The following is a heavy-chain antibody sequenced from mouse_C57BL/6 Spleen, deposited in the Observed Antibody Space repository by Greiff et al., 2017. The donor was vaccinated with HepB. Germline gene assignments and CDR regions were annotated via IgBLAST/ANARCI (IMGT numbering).Heavy chain of an antibody. J-gene: IGHJ1*03. V-gene: IGHV5-6*01. CDR3: TRHPRDFDD. CDR1: GFTFSSYG. Sequence: EVQLVESGGDLVKPGGSLKLSCAASGFTFSSYGMSWVRQTPDKRLEWVATISSGGSYTYYPDSVKGRFTISRDNDKSTLYLQMSSLKSEDTAMYYCTRHPRDFDDWGTGTTVTVSS. CDR2: ISSGGSYT.